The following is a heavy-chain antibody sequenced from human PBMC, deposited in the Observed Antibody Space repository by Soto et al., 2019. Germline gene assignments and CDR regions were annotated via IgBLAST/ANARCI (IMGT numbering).Heavy chain of an antibody. CDR1: GGTFSSYA. V-gene: IGHV1-69*13. D-gene: IGHD6-13*01. CDR3: ARVRRKAAAGGYYYGMDV. Sequence: ASVKGSCKASGGTFSSYAISWVRQAPGQGLEWMGGIITIFGTANYAQKFQGRVTITADESTSTAYMELSSLRSEDTAVYYCARVRRKAAAGGYYYGMDVWGQGTTVTFSS. J-gene: IGHJ6*02. CDR2: IITIFGTA.